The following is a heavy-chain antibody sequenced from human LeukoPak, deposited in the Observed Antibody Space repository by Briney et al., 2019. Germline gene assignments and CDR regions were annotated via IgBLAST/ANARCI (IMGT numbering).Heavy chain of an antibody. Sequence: PSQTLSLTCTVSGGSISCGDYYWSWIRQPPGKGLKWIGYIFYSGNTYYNPSLKSRVPISVDTSKNRFSLKLSSVTAADTAVYYCARGAYSGSYYSRYWGQGTLVTVSS. J-gene: IGHJ4*02. CDR1: GGSISCGDYY. CDR2: IFYSGNT. V-gene: IGHV4-30-4*01. D-gene: IGHD1-26*01. CDR3: ARGAYSGSYYSRY.